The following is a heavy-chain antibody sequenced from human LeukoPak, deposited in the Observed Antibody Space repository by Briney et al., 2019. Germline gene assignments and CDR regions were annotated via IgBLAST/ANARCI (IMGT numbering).Heavy chain of an antibody. Sequence: SETLSLTCGVYGGSFSGYYWTWIRQPPGKGLEWIGEMNHSGSTNYNPSLKSRVTISVDTSKNQFSLKLSSVTAADTAVYYCAKGTSSGWYYFDYWGQGTLVTVSS. CDR2: MNHSGST. CDR1: GGSFSGYY. D-gene: IGHD6-19*01. V-gene: IGHV4-34*01. J-gene: IGHJ4*02. CDR3: AKGTSSGWYYFDY.